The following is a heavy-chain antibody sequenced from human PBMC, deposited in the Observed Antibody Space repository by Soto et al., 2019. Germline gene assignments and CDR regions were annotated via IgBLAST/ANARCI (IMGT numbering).Heavy chain of an antibody. J-gene: IGHJ2*01. V-gene: IGHV1-46*01. CDR2: INPGGVST. CDR1: GYTFTSYY. Sequence: QVQLVQSGAEVKKPGASVKVSCKASGYTFTSYYMHWVRQAPGQGLEWMGVINPGGVSTNYAQKFQDRLTVTSDTSTSTVHMELSSLRSEDTAVYFCARGGNGDIVGYWHFDLWSRGTLVAVSS. D-gene: IGHD4-17*01. CDR3: ARGGNGDIVGYWHFDL.